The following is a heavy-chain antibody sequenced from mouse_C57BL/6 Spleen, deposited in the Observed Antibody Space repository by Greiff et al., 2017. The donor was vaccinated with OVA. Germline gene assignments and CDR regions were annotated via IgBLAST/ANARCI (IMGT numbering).Heavy chain of an antibody. CDR3: AREDTTVVNGYFDV. D-gene: IGHD1-1*01. CDR1: GYAFSSYW. CDR2: IYPGDGDT. V-gene: IGHV1-80*01. Sequence: QVQLKESGAELVKPGASVKISCKASGYAFSSYWMNWVKQRPGKGLEWIGQIYPGDGDTNYNGKFKGKATLTADKSSSTAYMQLSSLTSEDSAVYFCAREDTTVVNGYFDVWGTGTTVTVSS. J-gene: IGHJ1*03.